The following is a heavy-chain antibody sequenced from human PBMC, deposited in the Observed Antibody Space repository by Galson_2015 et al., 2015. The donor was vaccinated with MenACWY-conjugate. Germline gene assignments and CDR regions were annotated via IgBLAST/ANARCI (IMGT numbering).Heavy chain of an antibody. V-gene: IGHV4-4*02. D-gene: IGHD5-18*01. CDR3: ARSRSGSGTRFAY. J-gene: IGHJ4*02. Sequence: ETLSLTCAVSGGSTSSSNWWSWVRQPPGKGLEWIGEIYHSGSTNYDPSLKSRVTISVDKSKNQFSLKLSSVTAADTAVYYCARSRSGSGTRFAYWGQGTLVTVSS. CDR2: IYHSGST. CDR1: GGSTSSSNW.